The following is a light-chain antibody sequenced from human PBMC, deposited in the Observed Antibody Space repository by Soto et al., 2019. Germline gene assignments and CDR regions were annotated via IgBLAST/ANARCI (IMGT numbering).Light chain of an antibody. Sequence: QSVLTQPPSASGTPGQRVTMSRSGSRPNIGSNTVNWYQQLPGTAPKVLIYSNDQRPSGVPDRFSGSKAGTSASLAISGLQSEDESDYYCAAWEDSLKVVVFGGGTKLTVL. CDR3: AAWEDSLKVVV. CDR2: SND. CDR1: RPNIGSNT. J-gene: IGLJ2*01. V-gene: IGLV1-44*01.